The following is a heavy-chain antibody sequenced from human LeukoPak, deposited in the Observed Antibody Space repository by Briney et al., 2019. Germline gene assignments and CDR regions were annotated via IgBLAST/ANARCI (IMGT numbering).Heavy chain of an antibody. J-gene: IGHJ4*02. V-gene: IGHV4-34*01. Sequence: PSETLSLTCAVYGGSFSGYYWSWIRQPPGKGLEWIGEINHSGSTNYNPSLKSRVTISVDTSKNQFSLKLSSVTAADTAVYYCATTRRGSRFYDCWGQGTLVTVSS. CDR2: INHSGST. D-gene: IGHD1-26*01. CDR3: ATTRRGSRFYDC. CDR1: GGSFSGYY.